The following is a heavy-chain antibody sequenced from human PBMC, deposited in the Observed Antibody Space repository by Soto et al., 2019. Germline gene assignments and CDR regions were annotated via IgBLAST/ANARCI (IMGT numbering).Heavy chain of an antibody. D-gene: IGHD2-15*01. CDR1: GLPLSNNG. CDR3: ARDRVQMVDGLDV. J-gene: IGHJ6*02. Sequence: QVQLVESGGGVVQPGRSLGLSGAASGLPLSNNGMHGARQAPGKGLEGVAVIWYDGINKYYADSVKGRFIISRDNSKNTVYLQMNSLRAEDTAVYYCARDRVQMVDGLDVWGQGTTVTVSS. V-gene: IGHV3-33*01. CDR2: IWYDGINK.